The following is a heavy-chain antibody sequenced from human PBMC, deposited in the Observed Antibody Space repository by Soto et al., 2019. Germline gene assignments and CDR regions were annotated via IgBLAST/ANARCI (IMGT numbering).Heavy chain of an antibody. Sequence: QVQLVQSGAEVKKPGASVKVSCKASGYTFTSYDINWVRQATGQGLEWMGGIIPIFGTANYAQKFQGRVTITADKSTSTAYMELSSLRSEDTAVYYCARVYCGGDCYHLDVWGQGTTVTVSS. CDR2: IIPIFGTA. CDR3: ARVYCGGDCYHLDV. CDR1: GYTFTSYD. J-gene: IGHJ6*03. V-gene: IGHV1-69*06. D-gene: IGHD2-21*01.